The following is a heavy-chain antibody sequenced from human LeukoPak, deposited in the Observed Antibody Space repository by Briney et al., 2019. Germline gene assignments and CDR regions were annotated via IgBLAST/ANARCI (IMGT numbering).Heavy chain of an antibody. D-gene: IGHD1-26*01. CDR2: INPRGGST. CDR1: GYSFTTYY. J-gene: IGHJ4*02. V-gene: IGHV1-46*01. CDR3: ARVGVGVSTFFDY. Sequence: ASVKVSCKASGYSFTTYYIHWVRQAPGQGLEWMGMINPRGGSTSYAQKFQGRLTMTRDTSTGTVYMELSSLRSEGTAVYYCARVGVGVSTFFDYWGQGTLVTVSS.